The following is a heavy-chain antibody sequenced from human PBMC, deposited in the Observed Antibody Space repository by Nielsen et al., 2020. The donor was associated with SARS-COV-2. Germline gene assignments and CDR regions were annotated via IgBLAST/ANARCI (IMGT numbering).Heavy chain of an antibody. V-gene: IGHV3-33*01. D-gene: IGHD6-6*01. CDR1: GFTFSSYG. Sequence: GESLKISCAASGFTFSSYGMHWVRQAPGKGLEWVAVIWYDGSNKYYADSAKGRFTISRDNSKNTLYLQMNSLRAEDTAVYYCARDSSSYLDYWGQGTLVTVSS. CDR3: ARDSSSYLDY. CDR2: IWYDGSNK. J-gene: IGHJ4*02.